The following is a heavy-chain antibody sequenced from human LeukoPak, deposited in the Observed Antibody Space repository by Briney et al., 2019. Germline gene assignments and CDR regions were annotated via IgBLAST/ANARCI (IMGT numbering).Heavy chain of an antibody. V-gene: IGHV3-30*18. D-gene: IGHD5-12*01. CDR1: GFTFSSYG. CDR2: ISYDGSNK. Sequence: SGRSLRLSCAASGFTFSSYGMHWVRQAPGKGLEWVAVISYDGSNKYYADSMKGRFTISRDNSKNTLYLQMNSLRAEDTAVYYCAKEVLYSGYEPPDYWGQGTLVTVSS. J-gene: IGHJ4*02. CDR3: AKEVLYSGYEPPDY.